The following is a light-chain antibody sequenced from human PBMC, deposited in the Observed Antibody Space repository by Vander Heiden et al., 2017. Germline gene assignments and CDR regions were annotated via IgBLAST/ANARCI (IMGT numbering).Light chain of an antibody. V-gene: IGKV4-1*01. CDR1: QSVLYSSNNKNY. CDR2: WAS. J-gene: IGKJ1*01. CDR3: QQYYSRPS. Sequence: DIVMNQSPDSLAVSLGERATINCKSSQSVLYSSNNKNYLAWYQQKPGQPPKLLIFWASTRDSGIPDRFSDSGSGTDFSLTISSLQAEDVAVYYCQQYYSRPSFGPGTKVEIK.